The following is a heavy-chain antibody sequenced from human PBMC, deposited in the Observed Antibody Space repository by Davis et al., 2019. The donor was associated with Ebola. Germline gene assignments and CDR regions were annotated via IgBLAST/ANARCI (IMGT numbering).Heavy chain of an antibody. J-gene: IGHJ4*02. CDR3: ARALVWAATPDDY. CDR2: IIPIVGIA. V-gene: IGHV1-69*04. Sequence: SVKVSCKASGGTFRSYAISWVRQAPGQGLEWMGRIIPIVGIANNAQKFQGRVTITADKSTSTAYMELRSLRSDDTAVYYCARALVWAATPDDYWGQGTLVTVSS. CDR1: GGTFRSYA. D-gene: IGHD2-15*01.